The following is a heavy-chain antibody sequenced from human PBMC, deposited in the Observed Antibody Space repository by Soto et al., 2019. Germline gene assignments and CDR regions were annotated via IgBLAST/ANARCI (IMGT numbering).Heavy chain of an antibody. D-gene: IGHD3-22*01. J-gene: IGHJ4*02. CDR2: IYWNDDK. CDR1: GFSLSTSGVG. CDR3: AHRHSRITMIVVGTFDY. Sequence: GSGPTLVNPTQTLTLTCTFSGFSLSTSGVGVGWIRQPPGKALEWLALIYWNDDKRYSPSLKSRLTITKDTSKNQVVLTMTNMDPVDTATYYCAHRHSRITMIVVGTFDYWGQGTLVTVSS. V-gene: IGHV2-5*01.